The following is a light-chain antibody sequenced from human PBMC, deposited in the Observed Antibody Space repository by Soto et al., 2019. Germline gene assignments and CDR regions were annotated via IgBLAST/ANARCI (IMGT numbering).Light chain of an antibody. CDR1: QSISSW. V-gene: IGKV1-5*01. Sequence: DIQMTQPPSTLSASVGDRLTITCQASQSISSWLAWYQQKPGKXPKXXIYDASSLESGVPSRFSGSGSGTELTLTISSLQPDDGETYDGQQYSTYPITFGQGTRLEIK. CDR2: DAS. J-gene: IGKJ5*01. CDR3: QQYSTYPIT.